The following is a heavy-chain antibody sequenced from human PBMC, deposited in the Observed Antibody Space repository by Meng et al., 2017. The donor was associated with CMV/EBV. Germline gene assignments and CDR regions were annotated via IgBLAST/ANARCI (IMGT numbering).Heavy chain of an antibody. Sequence: SLRLSCAASGFICSKAWMIWVRQAPGKGLEWVGRIKTKTDGGTTEYAAPVKGRFTISRDDSKTTLFLQMNSLKIEDTAVYYCTTGHYWGQGTLVTVSS. J-gene: IGHJ4*02. V-gene: IGHV3-15*01. CDR3: TTGHY. CDR1: GFICSKAW. CDR2: IKTKTDGGTT.